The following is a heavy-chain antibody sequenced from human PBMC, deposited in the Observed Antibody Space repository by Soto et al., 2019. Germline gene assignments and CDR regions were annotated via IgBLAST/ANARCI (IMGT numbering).Heavy chain of an antibody. Sequence: GGSLRLSCAASGFTLSRYAMHWVRQAPGEGLEWVAVISRDGSSKYYGDSVKGRFTVSRDNSNNTLYLSMTSLRPDDTAVFYCARSPNRAVPYWINFWGQGTRVTVSS. CDR3: ARSPNRAVPYWINF. CDR1: GFTLSRYA. D-gene: IGHD1-1*01. V-gene: IGHV3-30-3*01. CDR2: ISRDGSSK. J-gene: IGHJ4*02.